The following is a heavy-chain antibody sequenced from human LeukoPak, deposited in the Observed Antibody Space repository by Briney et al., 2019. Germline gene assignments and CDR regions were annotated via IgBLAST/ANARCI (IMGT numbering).Heavy chain of an antibody. D-gene: IGHD5-24*01. Sequence: GGSLRLSCAASGFTFDDYTMHWVRQAPGKGLEWVSLISWDGGSTYYADSVKGRFTISRDNSKNSLYLQMNSLRTEDTTLYYCAKDLGRDGYNVFDYWGQGTLVTVSS. V-gene: IGHV3-43*01. CDR1: GFTFDDYT. CDR3: AKDLGRDGYNVFDY. CDR2: ISWDGGST. J-gene: IGHJ4*02.